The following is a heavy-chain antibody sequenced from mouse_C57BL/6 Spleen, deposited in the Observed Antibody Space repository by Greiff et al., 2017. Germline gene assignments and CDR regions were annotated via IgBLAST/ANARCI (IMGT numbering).Heavy chain of an antibody. CDR2: IWSGGST. J-gene: IGHJ3*01. CDR1: GFSLTSSG. CDR3: AKGDGYQFAY. Sequence: QVQLKESGPGLVQPSQSLSITCTVSGFSLTSSGVHWVRQSPGKGLAWLGVIWSGGSTDYNAAFISRLSISKDNSKSQVFFKMNSLQADDTAIYYCAKGDGYQFAYWGQGTLVTVSA. V-gene: IGHV2-2*01. D-gene: IGHD2-3*01.